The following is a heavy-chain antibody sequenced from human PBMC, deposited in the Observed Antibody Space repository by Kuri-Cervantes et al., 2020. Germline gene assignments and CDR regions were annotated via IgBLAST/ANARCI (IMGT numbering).Heavy chain of an antibody. CDR2: FYSGGST. CDR1: GFTVSSNY. J-gene: IGHJ6*01. CDR3: AKDFINMVVVTANEHYYDCMDV. Sequence: GESLKILCAASGFTVSSNYMSWVRQAPGKGLEWVSVFYSGGSTYYADSVKGRFTISRDNSKNTLYLQMNSLGAEDTAVYYCAKDFINMVVVTANEHYYDCMDVCGQATT. V-gene: IGHV3-53*05. D-gene: IGHD2-21*02.